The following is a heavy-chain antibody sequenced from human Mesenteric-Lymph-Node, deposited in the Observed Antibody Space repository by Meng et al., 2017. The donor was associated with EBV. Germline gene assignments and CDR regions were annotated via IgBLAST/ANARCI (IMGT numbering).Heavy chain of an antibody. CDR2: ISSSSSYI. CDR3: ARAPNDYGDY. V-gene: IGHV3-21*01. Sequence: ELQLVALGDGLFKPGGSLRLSCAASGFTFSSYSMNWVRQAQGKGLEWVSSISSSSSYIYYADSVKGRFTISRDNAKNSLYLQMNSLRAEDTAVYYCARAPNDYGDYWGQGTLVTVSS. CDR1: GFTFSSYS. J-gene: IGHJ4*02.